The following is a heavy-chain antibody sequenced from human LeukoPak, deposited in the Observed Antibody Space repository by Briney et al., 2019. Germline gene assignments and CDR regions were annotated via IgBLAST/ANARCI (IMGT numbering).Heavy chain of an antibody. CDR1: GLSFSDYS. D-gene: IGHD1-26*01. V-gene: IGHV3-48*01. J-gene: IGHJ4*02. Sequence: GGSLRLSCTASGLSFSDYSMNWVRQAPGKGLEWVSYISSTGNPGHYAESVEGRFTISRDDAKNSLYLQMNSLRAEDTAVYYCAKMYGGTYIGNWGQGTLVTVSA. CDR2: ISSTGNPG. CDR3: AKMYGGTYIGN.